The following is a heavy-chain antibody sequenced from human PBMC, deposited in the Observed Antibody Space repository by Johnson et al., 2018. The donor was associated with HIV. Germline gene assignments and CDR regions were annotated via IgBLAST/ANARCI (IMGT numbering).Heavy chain of an antibody. Sequence: MLLVESGGGVVQPGGSLRLSCAASGFTFSSYGMHWVRQAPGKGLEWVSGINWNGGSTGYADSVKGRFTISRDNAKNSLYLQMNSLRAEDTAVYYCARSPEGDAFDIWGQGTMVTVSS. V-gene: IGHV3-20*04. CDR1: GFTFSSYG. CDR2: INWNGGST. CDR3: ARSPEGDAFDI. J-gene: IGHJ3*02.